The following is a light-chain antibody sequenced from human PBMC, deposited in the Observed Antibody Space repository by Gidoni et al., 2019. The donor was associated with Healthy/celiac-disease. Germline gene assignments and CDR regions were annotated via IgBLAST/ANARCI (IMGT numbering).Light chain of an antibody. Sequence: DIVLTQSPGTLSLSPGERATLSCRASHSVSSSYLAWYQQKPGQAPRLLIYGASSRATGIPYRFSGSGSGTDFTLTISRLEPEDFAVYYCQQYGSSPHTFGSWDQSGYQT. CDR3: QQYGSSPHT. CDR1: HSVSSSY. V-gene: IGKV3-20*01. CDR2: GAS. J-gene: IGKJ3*01.